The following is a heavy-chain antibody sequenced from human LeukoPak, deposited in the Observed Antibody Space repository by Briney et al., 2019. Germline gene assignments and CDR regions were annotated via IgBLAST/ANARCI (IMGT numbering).Heavy chain of an antibody. CDR1: GFTFSSYG. J-gene: IGHJ4*02. V-gene: IGHV3-30*18. CDR2: ISYAGNNQ. CDR3: AKDRLAQSGNSYGYDYFDY. Sequence: PGGSLRLSCAASGFTFSSYGMHWVRQAPGKGLEWVAAISYAGNNQFYEDSVKGRFTISRDNPKNTLYLQMNSPHPEDTAVYFCAKDRLAQSGNSYGYDYFDYWGQGTLVTVSS. D-gene: IGHD5-18*01.